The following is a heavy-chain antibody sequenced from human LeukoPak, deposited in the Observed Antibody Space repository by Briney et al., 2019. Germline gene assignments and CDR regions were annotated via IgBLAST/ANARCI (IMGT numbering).Heavy chain of an antibody. V-gene: IGHV3-74*01. Sequence: GGSLRLSCAASGFTFSIYWMHWVRQAPGKGLVWVSRIHTDGSITSYADSVKGRFTISRDNAKNTLYLQMNSLRAEDTAVYYCAKDRGDRAFDIWGQGTMVTVSS. CDR2: IHTDGSIT. J-gene: IGHJ3*02. CDR3: AKDRGDRAFDI. CDR1: GFTFSIYW. D-gene: IGHD3-10*01.